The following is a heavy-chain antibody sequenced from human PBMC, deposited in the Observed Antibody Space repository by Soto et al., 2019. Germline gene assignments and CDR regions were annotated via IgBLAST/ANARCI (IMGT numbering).Heavy chain of an antibody. CDR1: GFTVSRNF. CDR2: IYSAGDT. V-gene: IGHV3-53*01. Sequence: EVQLVESGGGLIQSGGSLRLSCVASGFTVSRNFMSWVRQAPGKGLEWVSLIYSAGDTSYADSVKGRFIISRDTSKNTLYLQMNSLRAEDTAIYYCAGVYGDFAFDAFDIWGQGTMVTVSS. D-gene: IGHD4-17*01. J-gene: IGHJ3*02. CDR3: AGVYGDFAFDAFDI.